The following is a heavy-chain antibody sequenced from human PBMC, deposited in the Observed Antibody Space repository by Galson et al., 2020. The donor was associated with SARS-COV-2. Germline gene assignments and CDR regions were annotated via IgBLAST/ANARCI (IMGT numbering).Heavy chain of an antibody. D-gene: IGHD6-13*01. V-gene: IGHV6-1*01. CDR1: GDSVSRNSAA. CDR2: TYYRSKWYN. Sequence: SQTLSLTCAISGDSVSRNSAAWTWIRQSPSRGLEWLGRTYYRSKWYNDYAVSVKSRITINPDTSKNQFSLQLNSVTPEDTAVYYCAREGYSGSGGGGWVDPWGQGSLVAVSS. CDR3: AREGYSGSGGGGWVDP. J-gene: IGHJ5*02.